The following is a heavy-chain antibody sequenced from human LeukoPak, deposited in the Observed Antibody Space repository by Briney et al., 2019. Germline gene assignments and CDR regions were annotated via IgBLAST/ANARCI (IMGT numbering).Heavy chain of an antibody. CDR2: ISGSGGST. D-gene: IGHD6-13*01. J-gene: IGHJ5*02. CDR3: AKDSRQQLVGGWFDP. V-gene: IGHV3-23*01. CDR1: GFTFSSYG. Sequence: GGSLRLSCAASGFTFSSYGMSWVRQAPGKGLEWVSAISGSGGSTYYADSVKARLTISRDNSKNTLSLQMNSLRAEDTAVYYCAKDSRQQLVGGWFDPWGQGTLVTVSS.